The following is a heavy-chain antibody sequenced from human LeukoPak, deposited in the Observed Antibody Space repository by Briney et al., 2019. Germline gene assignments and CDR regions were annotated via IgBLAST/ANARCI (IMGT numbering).Heavy chain of an antibody. CDR3: TTSLNY. V-gene: IGHV3-7*01. CDR1: GFTFSTYW. Sequence: GGSLRLSCAASGFTFSTYWMDWVRQAPGKGLEWVANINQDGSEKHCVDSVKGRFTISRDNAKNSLCLEMNSLTVDDTAIYYCTTSLNYWGRGTLVTVSS. CDR2: INQDGSEK. J-gene: IGHJ4*02.